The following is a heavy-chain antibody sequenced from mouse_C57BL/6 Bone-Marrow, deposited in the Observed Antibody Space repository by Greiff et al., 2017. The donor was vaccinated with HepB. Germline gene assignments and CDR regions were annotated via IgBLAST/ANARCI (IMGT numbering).Heavy chain of an antibody. CDR3: ARDRRGFPGLYFDV. CDR2: ISDGGSYT. J-gene: IGHJ1*03. V-gene: IGHV5-4*01. Sequence: EVKLVESGGGLVKPGGSLKLSCAASGFTFSSYAMSWVRQTPEKRLEWVATISDGGSYTYYPDNVKGRFTISRDNAKNNLYLQMSHLKSEDTAMYYCARDRRGFPGLYFDVWGTGTTVTVSS. D-gene: IGHD3-3*01. CDR1: GFTFSSYA.